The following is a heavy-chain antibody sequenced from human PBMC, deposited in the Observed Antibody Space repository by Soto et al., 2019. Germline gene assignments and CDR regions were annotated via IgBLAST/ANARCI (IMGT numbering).Heavy chain of an antibody. Sequence: QVQLVESGGGVVQPGRSLRLSCAASVFTFSSYAMHWVRQAPGKGLEWVAVISYDGSNKYYADSVKGRFTISRDNSKNTLYLQMNSLRAEDTAVYYCASNSGYCSGGSCTGAFDIWGQGTMVTVSS. CDR2: ISYDGSNK. CDR1: VFTFSSYA. CDR3: ASNSGYCSGGSCTGAFDI. D-gene: IGHD2-15*01. V-gene: IGHV3-30-3*01. J-gene: IGHJ3*02.